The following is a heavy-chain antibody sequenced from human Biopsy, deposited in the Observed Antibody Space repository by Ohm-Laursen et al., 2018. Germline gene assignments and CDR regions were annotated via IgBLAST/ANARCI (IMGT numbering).Heavy chain of an antibody. D-gene: IGHD6-19*01. Sequence: GSLRLSCAASGFTFSSYAMDWVRQAPGKGLGWVASITSGSSYIYYADSVKGRFTISRDNPKNSLYLQMNSLRADDSAVYFCAREQPALSGGGSWFDPWGQGTLVIVSS. J-gene: IGHJ5*02. CDR3: AREQPALSGGGSWFDP. CDR1: GFTFSSYA. V-gene: IGHV3-21*01. CDR2: ITSGSSYI.